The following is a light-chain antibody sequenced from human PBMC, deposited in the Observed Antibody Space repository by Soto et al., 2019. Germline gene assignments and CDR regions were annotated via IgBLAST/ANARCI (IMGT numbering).Light chain of an antibody. CDR3: GSYTSSSTLV. Sequence: QSALTQPASVSGSPGQSITISCTGTSSDVGSYNSVSWYQQHPGKAPKVMIYDVSNRPSEVSNRFSGSKSGNTASLTISGLQAEDEADYYCGSYTSSSTLVFGGGTKVTVL. V-gene: IGLV2-14*01. J-gene: IGLJ2*01. CDR1: SSDVGSYNS. CDR2: DVS.